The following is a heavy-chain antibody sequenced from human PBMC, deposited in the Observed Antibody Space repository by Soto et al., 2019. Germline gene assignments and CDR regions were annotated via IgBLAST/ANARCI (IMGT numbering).Heavy chain of an antibody. CDR1: GGTFSSYA. CDR2: IIPIFGTA. J-gene: IGHJ3*02. D-gene: IGHD5-18*01. CDR3: ACGYSYGYDDDFDI. V-gene: IGHV1-69*13. Sequence: SVKVSCKASGGTFSSYAISWVRQAPGQGLEWMGGIIPIFGTANYAQKFQGRVTITADESTSTAYMELSSLRSEDTAVYYCACGYSYGYDDDFDIWGQGTMVTVSS.